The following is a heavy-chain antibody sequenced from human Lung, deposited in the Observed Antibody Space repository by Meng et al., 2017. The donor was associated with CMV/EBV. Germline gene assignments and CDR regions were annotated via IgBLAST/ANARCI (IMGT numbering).Heavy chain of an antibody. V-gene: IGHV3-66*01. D-gene: IGHD2-15*01. CDR3: ARDVVEGSVWLGY. CDR1: GFTVSRNY. J-gene: IGHJ4*02. CDR2: IYNDDNT. Sequence: GGSXRLXCAAPGFTVSRNYMSWVRQAPGKGLEWVSFIYNDDNTIYADSVKGRFTISRDNSKNTLYLQMNSLRAEDTAVYYWARDVVEGSVWLGYWGQGTLVTVSS.